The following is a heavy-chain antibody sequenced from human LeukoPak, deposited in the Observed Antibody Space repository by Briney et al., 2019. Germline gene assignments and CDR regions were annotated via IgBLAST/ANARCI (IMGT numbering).Heavy chain of an antibody. D-gene: IGHD4-11*01. Sequence: GRSLRLSCAASGFSFSSYGMHWVRQAPGKGLEWVAVIWYDGSKKYYADSVKGRFIISRDNSRNTLYLQMNSLRVEDTTDYYCAKAFYSNYDYWGQGTLVTVSS. V-gene: IGHV3-33*06. CDR2: IWYDGSKK. CDR1: GFSFSSYG. J-gene: IGHJ4*02. CDR3: AKAFYSNYDY.